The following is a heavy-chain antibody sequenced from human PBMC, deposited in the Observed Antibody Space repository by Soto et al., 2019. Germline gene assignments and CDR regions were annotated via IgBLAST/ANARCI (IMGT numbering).Heavy chain of an antibody. CDR2: IYYAGTT. V-gene: IGHV4-59*08. J-gene: IGHJ6*02. D-gene: IGHD3-10*01. CDR3: ASSSFLRSGDLFPGLDV. Sequence: SETLSLTCTVSGGSISPYYWSWIRQPPGKGLEWVGYIYYAGTTSYNPSLKSRVTISVETSKSQFSLRLSSVTAADTAVYYCASSSFLRSGDLFPGLDVWGQGTTVTVSS. CDR1: GGSISPYY.